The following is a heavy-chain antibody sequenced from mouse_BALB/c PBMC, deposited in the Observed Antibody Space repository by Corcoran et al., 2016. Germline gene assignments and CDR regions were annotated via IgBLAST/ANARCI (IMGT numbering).Heavy chain of an antibody. D-gene: IGHD1-2*01. CDR1: GYTFTNYG. CDR2: INTYTGEP. J-gene: IGHJ2*01. CDR3: ARFITTATSLFDY. Sequence: QIQLVQSGPELKKPGETVKISCKASGYTFTNYGMNWVKQAPGKGLKWMGWINTYTGEPTYADDFKGRFAFSLETSASTAYLQINKLKNEDTATYFCARFITTATSLFDYWGQGTTLTVSS. V-gene: IGHV9-3-1*01.